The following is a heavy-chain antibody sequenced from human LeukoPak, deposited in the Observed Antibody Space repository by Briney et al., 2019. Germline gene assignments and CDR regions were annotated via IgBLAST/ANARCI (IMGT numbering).Heavy chain of an antibody. CDR2: IYHSGST. V-gene: IGHV4-30-2*01. CDR1: GGSISSGGYS. J-gene: IGHJ4*02. Sequence: SETLSLTCAVSGGSISSGGYSWSWIRQPPGKGLEWIGYIYHSGSTNYNPSLKSRVTISVDTSKNQFSLKLSSVTAADTAVYYCARVVGYCSSTSCSTPKDYWGQGTLVTVSS. D-gene: IGHD2-2*01. CDR3: ARVVGYCSSTSCSTPKDY.